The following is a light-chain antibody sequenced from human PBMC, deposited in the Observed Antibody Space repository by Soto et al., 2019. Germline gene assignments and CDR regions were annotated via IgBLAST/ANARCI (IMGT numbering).Light chain of an antibody. J-gene: IGKJ2*01. CDR3: LRYCDSPPAYT. V-gene: IGKV3-20*01. Sequence: EIVLTQSPGTVSLSPGERATLSCRASQSVSSRNLAWYRQKPGQAPSLLIFGASNRATGIPDRFSGSGSGTDFILTISRLESEEFAVYYCLRYCDSPPAYTFGQGHKLDIK. CDR1: QSVSSRN. CDR2: GAS.